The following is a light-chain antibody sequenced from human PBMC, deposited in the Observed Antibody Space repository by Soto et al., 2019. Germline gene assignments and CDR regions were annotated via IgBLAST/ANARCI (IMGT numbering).Light chain of an antibody. V-gene: IGKV1-5*03. J-gene: IGKJ1*01. Sequence: DIQMTQSPSTLSASVGDRVTITCRASESINDWLAWYQQRPGKPPKLLIYKSSTLESGVPSRFSGSGSGTEFTLTIPSLQPDDFATYYCQHYKSYSRTFGQGTKVEI. CDR2: KSS. CDR1: ESINDW. CDR3: QHYKSYSRT.